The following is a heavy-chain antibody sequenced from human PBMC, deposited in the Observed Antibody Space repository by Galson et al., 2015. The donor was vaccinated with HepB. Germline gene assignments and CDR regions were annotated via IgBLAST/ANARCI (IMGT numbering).Heavy chain of an antibody. Sequence: SLRLSCAASGFTFSDYYMSWIRQAPGKGLEWLAYDGHSGDSYADSVKGRFTTSRDSSKNTLYLQMNSLRVDDTAVYYCARDRHPWHIDYWGQGTLVTVSS. J-gene: IGHJ4*02. V-gene: IGHV3-11*04. CDR3: ARDRHPWHIDY. D-gene: IGHD5-12*01. CDR1: GFTFSDYY. CDR2: DGHSGD.